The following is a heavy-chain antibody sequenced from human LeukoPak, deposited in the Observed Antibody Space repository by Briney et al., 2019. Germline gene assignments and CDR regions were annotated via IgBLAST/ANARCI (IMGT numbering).Heavy chain of an antibody. Sequence: PGRSLRLSCAASGFTFSSYAMHWVRQAPGKGLEWVAVISYDGSNKYYADSVKGRFTIPRDNSKNTLYLQMNSLRAEDTAVYYCAREGEMATITIDYWGQGTLVTVSS. CDR1: GFTFSSYA. D-gene: IGHD5-24*01. V-gene: IGHV3-30*01. CDR3: AREGEMATITIDY. J-gene: IGHJ4*02. CDR2: ISYDGSNK.